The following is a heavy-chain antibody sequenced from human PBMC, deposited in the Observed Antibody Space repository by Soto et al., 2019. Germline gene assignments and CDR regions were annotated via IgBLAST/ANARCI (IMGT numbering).Heavy chain of an antibody. Sequence: QVQLVQSGAEVSKPGSSVRVSCKTSGGTFISYSFSWVRQAPGQGLEWMGGIIPMFGTPIYAQKFQGKVTITADKSTTTAYMDASRLAPGDTAGYYCAAGISMVRVVSITPYYYHALDVWGQATTVTVSS. CDR2: IIPMFGTP. CDR3: AAGISMVRVVSITPYYYHALDV. V-gene: IGHV1-69*06. CDR1: GGTFISYS. D-gene: IGHD3-10*01. J-gene: IGHJ6*02.